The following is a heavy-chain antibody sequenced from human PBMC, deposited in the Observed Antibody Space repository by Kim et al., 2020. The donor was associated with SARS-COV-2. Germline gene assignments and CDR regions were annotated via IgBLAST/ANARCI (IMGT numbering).Heavy chain of an antibody. Sequence: TYYNPSLKSRVTISVDTSKNQFSLKLSSVTAADTAVYYCATSIAVAGRNYWGQGTLVTVSS. J-gene: IGHJ4*02. CDR2: T. V-gene: IGHV4-39*01. D-gene: IGHD6-19*01. CDR3: ATSIAVAGRNY.